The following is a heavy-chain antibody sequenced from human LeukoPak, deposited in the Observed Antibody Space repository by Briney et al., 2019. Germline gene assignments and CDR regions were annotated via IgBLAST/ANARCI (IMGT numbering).Heavy chain of an antibody. Sequence: SMNVSCTASGGTFSSYAISCVRQSPGQGLEWMGRIIPILGIANYAQKFQGRVTITADESTSTAYMELSSLRSEDTAVYYCATHARSSGWVNWFDPWGQGTLVTVSS. V-gene: IGHV1-69*04. CDR2: IIPILGIA. CDR3: ATHARSSGWVNWFDP. J-gene: IGHJ5*02. CDR1: GGTFSSYA. D-gene: IGHD6-19*01.